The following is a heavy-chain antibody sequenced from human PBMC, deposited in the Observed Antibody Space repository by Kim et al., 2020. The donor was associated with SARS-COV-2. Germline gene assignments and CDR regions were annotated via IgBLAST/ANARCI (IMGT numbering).Heavy chain of an antibody. Sequence: GGSLRLSCAASGFTFSSYGMHWVRQAPGKGLEWVGVIWYDGSKEYYADSVKGRFTITRDNCKDILYLQLNSLRVDDTAVYYCARGDPDFDYWGRGTLVTVSS. V-gene: IGHV3-33*01. CDR1: GFTFSSYG. CDR2: IWYDGSKE. D-gene: IGHD2-21*02. CDR3: ARGDPDFDY. J-gene: IGHJ4*02.